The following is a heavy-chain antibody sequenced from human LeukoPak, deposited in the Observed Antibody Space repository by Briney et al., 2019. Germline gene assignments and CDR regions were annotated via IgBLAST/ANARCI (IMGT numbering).Heavy chain of an antibody. D-gene: IGHD3/OR15-3a*01. J-gene: IGHJ4*02. CDR3: ARHGLPYFDY. Sequence: SETLCLTCTVSGGSFGISSDYWAWIRQTPGVGLGWIGGIYYRGGTLYKPSLPSRVTLSLDTSKSQFSLTLNSATPADTPVYFGARHGLPYFDYWGQGAPVTVSS. CDR2: IYYRGGT. CDR1: GGSFGISSDY. V-gene: IGHV4-39*01.